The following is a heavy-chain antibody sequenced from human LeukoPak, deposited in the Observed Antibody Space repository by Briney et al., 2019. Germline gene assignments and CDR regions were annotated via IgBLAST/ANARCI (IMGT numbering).Heavy chain of an antibody. Sequence: PSETLSLTXTVSGGSISSGDYYWSWIRQPPGKGLEWIGYIYYSGSTYYNPSLKSRATISVDTSKNQFSLKLSSVTAADTAVYYCASSNWNDVGWFDPWGQGTLVTVSS. CDR2: IYYSGST. J-gene: IGHJ5*02. V-gene: IGHV4-30-4*08. CDR3: ASSNWNDVGWFDP. CDR1: GGSISSGDYY. D-gene: IGHD1-20*01.